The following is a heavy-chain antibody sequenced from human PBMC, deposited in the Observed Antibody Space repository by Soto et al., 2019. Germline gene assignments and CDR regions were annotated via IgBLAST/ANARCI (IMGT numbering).Heavy chain of an antibody. J-gene: IGHJ4*02. V-gene: IGHV1-69*04. CDR1: GGTFSSYT. Sequence: SVKVSCKASGGTFSSYTISWVRQAPGQGLEWMGRIIPILGIANYAQKFQGRVTITADKSTGTAYMELSSLRSEDTAVYYCAREVAVAGLYYWGQGTLVTVAS. CDR2: IIPILGIA. CDR3: AREVAVAGLYY. D-gene: IGHD6-19*01.